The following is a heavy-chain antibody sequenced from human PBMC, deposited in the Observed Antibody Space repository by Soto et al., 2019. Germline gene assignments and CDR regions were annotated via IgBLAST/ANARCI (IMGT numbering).Heavy chain of an antibody. J-gene: IGHJ5*02. CDR1: GGSFSGYY. Sequence: PSETLSLTCAVYGGSFSGYYWSWIRQPPGKGLEWIGEINHSGSTNYNPSLKSRVTISVDTSKNQFSPKLSSVTAADTAVYYCARAYRYSYGRNWFDPWGQGTLVTVSS. V-gene: IGHV4-34*01. D-gene: IGHD5-18*01. CDR3: ARAYRYSYGRNWFDP. CDR2: INHSGST.